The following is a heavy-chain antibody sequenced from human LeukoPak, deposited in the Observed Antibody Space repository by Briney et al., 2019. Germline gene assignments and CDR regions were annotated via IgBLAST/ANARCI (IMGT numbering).Heavy chain of an antibody. Sequence: PSQTLSLTCAVSGGSVSSGGYSWSWIRQPPGKGLEWIGYIYHSGSTYYNPSLKSRVTISVDRSKNQFSLKLSSVTAADTAVYYCARGPQGYDILTGYYGANWFDPWGQGTLVTVSS. D-gene: IGHD3-9*01. CDR3: ARGPQGYDILTGYYGANWFDP. V-gene: IGHV4-30-2*01. J-gene: IGHJ5*02. CDR1: GGSVSSGGYS. CDR2: IYHSGST.